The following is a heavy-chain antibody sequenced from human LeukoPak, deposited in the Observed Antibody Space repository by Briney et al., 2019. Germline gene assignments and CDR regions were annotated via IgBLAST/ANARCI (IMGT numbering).Heavy chain of an antibody. CDR1: GFTFSSYG. Sequence: GGSLRLSCAASGFTFSSYGMHWVRQAPGKGLEWVAVIWYDGSNKYYADSVKGRFTISRDNSKNTLYLQMNTLRAEDTAVYYCARDPDRSTFGMDVWGQGTTVTVSS. CDR3: ARDPDRSTFGMDV. CDR2: IWYDGSNK. J-gene: IGHJ6*02. D-gene: IGHD1-14*01. V-gene: IGHV3-33*01.